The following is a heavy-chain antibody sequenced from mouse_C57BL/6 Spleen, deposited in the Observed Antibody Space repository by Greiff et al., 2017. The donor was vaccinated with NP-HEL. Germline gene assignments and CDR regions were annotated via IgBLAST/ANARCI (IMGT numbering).Heavy chain of an antibody. CDR1: GYTFTDYY. Sequence: EVHLVESVPVLVKPGASVKMSCKASGYTFTDYYMTWVNQSPGKSLEWIGVINPYNGCTSYTQKFKGKATFTVDNSSSAAYLELNSRTSEDSAIDYCARREDYDYDGLAYWGQGTLVTVSA. V-gene: IGHV1-19*01. CDR2: INPYNGCT. CDR3: ARREDYDYDGLAY. J-gene: IGHJ3*01. D-gene: IGHD2-4*01.